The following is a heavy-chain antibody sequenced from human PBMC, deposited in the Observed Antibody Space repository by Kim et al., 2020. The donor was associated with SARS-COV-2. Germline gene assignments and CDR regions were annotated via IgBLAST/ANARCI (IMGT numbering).Heavy chain of an antibody. V-gene: IGHV3-33*08. D-gene: IGHD4-17*01. CDR2: IWFDGSKT. J-gene: IGHJ6*02. CDR1: RLNFGGYG. Sequence: GGSLRLSCAASRLNFGGYGMHWVRQAPGKGLEWVALIWFDGSKTYHTDSVKGRFTISRDNSKNTLYLQMNSLRVEDTAVYYCARLNGDYGRYTMDVWGQGATFSVSS. CDR3: ARLNGDYGRYTMDV.